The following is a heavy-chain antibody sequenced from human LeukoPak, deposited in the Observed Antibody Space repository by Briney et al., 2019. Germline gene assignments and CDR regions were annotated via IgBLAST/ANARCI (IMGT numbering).Heavy chain of an antibody. J-gene: IGHJ4*02. CDR1: GITFSNYW. D-gene: IGHD3-10*01. CDR3: LVAGGY. CDR2: ISPDGSEK. Sequence: GGSLRLSCTASGITFSNYWMSWVRQAPGKGLEWVANISPDGSEKYFVDSVKGRFTISRDNAKNSLYLQMNGLRVEDTAVYYCLVAGGYWGQGTLVTVSS. V-gene: IGHV3-7*01.